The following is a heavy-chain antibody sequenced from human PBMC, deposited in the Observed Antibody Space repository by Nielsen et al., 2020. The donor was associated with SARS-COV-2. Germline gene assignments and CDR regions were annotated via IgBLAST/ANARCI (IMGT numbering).Heavy chain of an antibody. CDR3: VKDSSLVWFGESWFDP. V-gene: IGHV3-9*01. CDR2: ISWNSGII. J-gene: IGHJ5*02. CDR1: GFTFDDYA. D-gene: IGHD3-10*01. Sequence: GGSLRLSCATSGFTFDDYAMHWVRQTPGKGLEWISSISWNSGIILYAESVKGRFTISRDNAKNSLYLQMNSLRAEDTALYHCVKDSSLVWFGESWFDPWGQGTLVTVSS.